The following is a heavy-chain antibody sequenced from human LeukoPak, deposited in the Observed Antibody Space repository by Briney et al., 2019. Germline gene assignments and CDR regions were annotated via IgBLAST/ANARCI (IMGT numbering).Heavy chain of an antibody. CDR3: ATTPLRYSSSCYGGWFDH. D-gene: IGHD6-13*01. V-gene: IGHV3-9*01. J-gene: IGHJ5*02. Sequence: GGSLRLSCAASGFTFDDYAMHWVRQAPGKGLEWVSGISWDGGHIGYADSVKGRFTISRDNAKNTLYMQMNSLRAEDTALYYGATTPLRYSSSCYGGWFDHWGQGTLVTVSS. CDR1: GFTFDDYA. CDR2: ISWDGGHI.